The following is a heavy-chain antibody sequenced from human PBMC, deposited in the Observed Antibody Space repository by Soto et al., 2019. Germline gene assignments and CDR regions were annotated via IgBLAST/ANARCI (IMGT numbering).Heavy chain of an antibody. CDR2: IRSKANSYAT. CDR1: GFTFSASA. V-gene: IGHV3-73*01. CDR3: TRHEAYCGGDCHKFDWFAP. J-gene: IGHJ5*02. D-gene: IGHD2-21*02. Sequence: PGGSLRLSCAASGFTFSASAMHWVRQASGTGLEWVGRIRSKANSYATTYAASVRGRFTISRDDSKNTAYLQMNSLKTEDTAVYYCTRHEAYCGGDCHKFDWFAPWGQGTLVTVSS.